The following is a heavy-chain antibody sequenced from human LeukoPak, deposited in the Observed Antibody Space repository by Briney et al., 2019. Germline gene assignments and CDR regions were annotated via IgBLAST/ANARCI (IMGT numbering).Heavy chain of an antibody. V-gene: IGHV3-23*01. CDR3: SKAGDTNYYRYGDY. D-gene: IGHD5-18*01. CDR2: ISANSGAT. CDR1: GFTFSSYP. J-gene: IGHJ4*02. Sequence: PGGSLRLSCAASGFTFSSYPMSWVRQAPGRGLEWVSVISANSGATYYADSVKGRFTISRDNAKNTLHLQMNNLRGEDTVLYYCSKAGDTNYYRYGDYWGQGTLVTVSS.